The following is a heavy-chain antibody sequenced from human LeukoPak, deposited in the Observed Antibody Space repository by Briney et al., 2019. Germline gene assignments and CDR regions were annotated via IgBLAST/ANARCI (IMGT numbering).Heavy chain of an antibody. D-gene: IGHD1-26*01. CDR3: AKRERGSYSLDY. CDR1: GFTFSSDA. V-gene: IGHV3-23*01. J-gene: IGHJ4*02. Sequence: PGGSLRLSCAASGFTFSSDAMSWVRQAPGKGLEWVSAISGSGGSTYYADSVKGRFTISRDNSKNTLYLQMNSLRAEDTAVYYCAKRERGSYSLDYWGQGTLVTDSS. CDR2: ISGSGGST.